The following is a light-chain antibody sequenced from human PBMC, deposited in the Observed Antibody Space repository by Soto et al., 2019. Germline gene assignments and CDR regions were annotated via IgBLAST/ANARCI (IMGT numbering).Light chain of an antibody. CDR1: SSNIGAGYD. J-gene: IGLJ3*02. CDR3: QSYDSSLSGWV. V-gene: IGLV1-40*01. Sequence: QSVLTQPPSVSGAPGQRVTIYCTGSSSNIGAGYDVHWYQQLPGTAPKLLIYGNSNRPSGVPDRFSGSKSGTSASLAITGLLPEDEADYYCQSYDSSLSGWVFGGGTKLTVL. CDR2: GNS.